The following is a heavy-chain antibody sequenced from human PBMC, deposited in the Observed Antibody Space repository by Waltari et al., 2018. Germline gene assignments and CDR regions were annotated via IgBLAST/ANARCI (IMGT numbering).Heavy chain of an antibody. CDR2: ISGDGGST. Sequence: EVQLEESGGGLVQPGGSRRLSCEASGFDFTKHYMHWVRQGPGKGLVWVSRISGDGGSTSYADSGKGRFTISRDNSKNTLYLQMNSFRAEDTGIYYCAREGGGFDYTPDYWGQGTLVTVSS. CDR1: GFDFTKHY. D-gene: IGHD5-12*01. V-gene: IGHV3-74*01. CDR3: AREGGGFDYTPDY. J-gene: IGHJ4*02.